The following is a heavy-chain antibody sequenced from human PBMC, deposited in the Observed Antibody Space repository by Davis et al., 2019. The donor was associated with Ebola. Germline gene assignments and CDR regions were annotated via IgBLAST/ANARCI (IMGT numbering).Heavy chain of an antibody. CDR1: EFTFISYA. Sequence: PGGSLRLSCAASEFTFISYAMHWVRQAPGKGLEWVAVISYDGSNNYYADSVKGRFTISRDNSKDTLYLQMNSLGVEDTAVYYCAKDLWEKQQLGGIFDYWGQGTLVTVSS. D-gene: IGHD6-13*01. J-gene: IGHJ4*02. V-gene: IGHV3-30-3*01. CDR3: AKDLWEKQQLGGIFDY. CDR2: ISYDGSNN.